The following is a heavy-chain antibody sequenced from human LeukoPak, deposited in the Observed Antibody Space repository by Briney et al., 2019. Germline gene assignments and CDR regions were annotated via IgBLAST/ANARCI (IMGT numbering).Heavy chain of an antibody. CDR2: ISSSSSYI. D-gene: IGHD6-19*01. Sequence: GGSLRLSCAASGFTFSSYSMNWVRQPQGKGLVWVSSISSSSSYIYYADSVKGRFTISRDNAKNSLYLQMNSLRAEDTAVYYCARDQERNAVAGTLGYWGQGTLVTVSS. V-gene: IGHV3-21*01. CDR1: GFTFSSYS. J-gene: IGHJ4*02. CDR3: ARDQERNAVAGTLGY.